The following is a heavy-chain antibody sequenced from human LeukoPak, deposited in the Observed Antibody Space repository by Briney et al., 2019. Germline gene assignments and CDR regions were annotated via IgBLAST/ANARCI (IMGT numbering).Heavy chain of an antibody. CDR2: INPNSGGT. D-gene: IGHD2-2*01. V-gene: IGHV1-2*02. CDR3: ARAVVVVPAAMDPKDLNEYYYYMDV. J-gene: IGHJ6*03. Sequence: GASVKVSCKASGYTFTGYYMHWVRQAPGQGLEWMGWINPNSGGTNYAQKLQGRVTMTTDTSTSTAYMELRSLRSDDTAVYYCARAVVVVPAAMDPKDLNEYYYYMDVWGKGTTVTVSS. CDR1: GYTFTGYY.